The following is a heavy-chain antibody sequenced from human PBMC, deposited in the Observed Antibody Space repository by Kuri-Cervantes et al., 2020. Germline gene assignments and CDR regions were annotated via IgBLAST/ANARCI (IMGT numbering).Heavy chain of an antibody. CDR1: GFTFSNYW. Sequence: GESLKISCASSGFTFSNYWMHWVRQAPGKGLVWVSRLTPDGSSTNYADSVKGRFTISRDNAKNTLYLQMNSLRAEDTAVYYCARGYCSGGSCYSADWGQGTLVTVSS. V-gene: IGHV3-74*01. CDR2: LTPDGSST. J-gene: IGHJ4*02. D-gene: IGHD2-15*01. CDR3: ARGYCSGGSCYSAD.